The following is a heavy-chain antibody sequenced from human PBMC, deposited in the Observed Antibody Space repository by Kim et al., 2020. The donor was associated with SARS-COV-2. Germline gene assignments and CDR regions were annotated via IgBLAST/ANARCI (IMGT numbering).Heavy chain of an antibody. CDR2: INQDGSES. CDR1: GFTFSHDW. J-gene: IGHJ4*02. CDR3: ARSVFGANY. D-gene: IGHD3-10*02. Sequence: GGSLRLSCAASGFTFSHDWMTWVRQAPGKGLEWVANINQDGSESYYVDSVEGRFTISRDNAKNSLYLQMNSLRVEDTAVYYCARSVFGANYWGQGTLVSV. V-gene: IGHV3-7*01.